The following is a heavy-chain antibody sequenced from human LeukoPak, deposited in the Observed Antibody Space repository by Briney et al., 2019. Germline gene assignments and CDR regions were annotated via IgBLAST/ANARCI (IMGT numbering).Heavy chain of an antibody. J-gene: IGHJ4*02. Sequence: GGSLRLSCVASEFTFSSYWMHWVRHAPGKGLVWVSRIDYDGSTITYADSVEGRFTISRDNAKSTLYLQMNRLRAEDTATYYCARAERRIGAVGGQGTLVTVSS. CDR2: IDYDGSTI. CDR1: EFTFSSYW. V-gene: IGHV3-74*03. CDR3: ARAERRIGAV. D-gene: IGHD6-13*01.